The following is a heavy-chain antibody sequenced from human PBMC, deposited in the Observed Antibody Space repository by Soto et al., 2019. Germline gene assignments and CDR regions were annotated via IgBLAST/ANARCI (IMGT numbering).Heavy chain of an antibody. Sequence: SETLSLTCTVSGGSISSGGYYWSWIRQHPGKGLEWIGYIYYSGSTYYNPSLKSRVTISVDTSKNQFSLKLSSVTAADTAVYYCARGYPSSIAARPGAFDIWGKGPMVTVSS. CDR3: ARGYPSSIAARPGAFDI. D-gene: IGHD6-6*01. J-gene: IGHJ3*02. CDR1: GGSISSGGYY. V-gene: IGHV4-31*02. CDR2: IYYSGST.